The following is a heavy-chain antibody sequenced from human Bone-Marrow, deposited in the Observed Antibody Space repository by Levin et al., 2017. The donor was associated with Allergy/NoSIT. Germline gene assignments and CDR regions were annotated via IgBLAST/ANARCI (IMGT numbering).Heavy chain of an antibody. D-gene: IGHD2-21*01. CDR3: AASLTDFVWSDS. CDR2: IFHGGIT. Sequence: SETLSLTCAVSGVSISSKTWWSWVRQPPGEGLEWIGEIFHGGITNYNPSLKSRVTISVDKSNNHFSLNVSSVTAADTAVYYCAASLTDFVWSDSWGRGTLVVVSS. V-gene: IGHV4-4*02. CDR1: GVSISSKTW. J-gene: IGHJ4*02.